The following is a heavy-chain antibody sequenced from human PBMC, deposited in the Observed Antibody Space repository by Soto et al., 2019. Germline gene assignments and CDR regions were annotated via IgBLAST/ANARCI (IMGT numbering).Heavy chain of an antibody. V-gene: IGHV4-4*02. CDR1: GGSISSSNW. CDR3: ERGGDMIVVVPDAFDI. CDR2: IYHSGST. Sequence: QVQLQESGPGLVKPSGTLSLTCAVSGGSISSSNWWSWVRQPPGKGLEWIGEIYHSGSTNYNPSLKSRVTISVDTSKNQFSMKLSSVTAADTAVYYCERGGDMIVVVPDAFDIWGQGTMVTVSS. D-gene: IGHD3-22*01. J-gene: IGHJ3*02.